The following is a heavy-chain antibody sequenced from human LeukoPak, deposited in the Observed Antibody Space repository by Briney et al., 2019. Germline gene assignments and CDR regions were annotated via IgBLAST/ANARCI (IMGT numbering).Heavy chain of an antibody. D-gene: IGHD2-15*01. CDR3: ARKGWSPRYYYMDV. CDR2: IYYSGTT. V-gene: IGHV4-59*01. CDR1: GASIDSYY. Sequence: SETLSLTCTISGASIDSYYWSWIRQPPGKGLEWIGYIYYSGTTNYNPSLKRRVTISVDTSKNQFSLKLSSVTAADTAVYYCARKGWSPRYYYMDVWGKGTTVIVSS. J-gene: IGHJ6*03.